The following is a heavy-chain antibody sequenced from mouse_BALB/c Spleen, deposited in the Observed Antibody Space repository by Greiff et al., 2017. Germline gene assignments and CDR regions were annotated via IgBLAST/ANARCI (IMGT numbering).Heavy chain of an antibody. V-gene: IGHV5-4*02. D-gene: IGHD1-1*01. CDR3: ARDRPYYGTYAMDY. CDR1: GFTFSDYY. CDR2: ISDGGSYT. Sequence: EVHLVESGGGLVKPGGSLKLSCAASGFTFSDYYMYRVRQTPEKRLEWVATISDGGSYTYYPDSVKGRFTISRDNAKNNLYLQMSSLKSEDTAMYYCARDRPYYGTYAMDYWGQGTSVTVSS. J-gene: IGHJ4*01.